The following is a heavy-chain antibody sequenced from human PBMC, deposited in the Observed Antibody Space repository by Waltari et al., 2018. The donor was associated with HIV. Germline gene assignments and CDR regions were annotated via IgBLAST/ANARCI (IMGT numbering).Heavy chain of an antibody. V-gene: IGHV3-30-3*01. D-gene: IGHD1-26*01. CDR1: GFTFSSYA. CDR3: ARADDKYSGRQTPYFDL. J-gene: IGHJ2*01. Sequence: VQLVVSGGGVVEPGRSLRLSCAASGFTFSSYALHWLRQVPRKGLEWAAVISYDASNKNSVDTGKRPFTIARSNSKYSLFLKTVSPGAEDMAVYYCARADDKYSGRQTPYFDLWGRGSLVTVSS. CDR2: ISYDASNK.